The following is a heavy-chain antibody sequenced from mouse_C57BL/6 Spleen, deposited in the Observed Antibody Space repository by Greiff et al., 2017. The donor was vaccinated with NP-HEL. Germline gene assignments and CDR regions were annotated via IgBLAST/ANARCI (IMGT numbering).Heavy chain of an antibody. Sequence: VQLQQSGAELVMPGASVKLSCKASGYTFTSYWMHWVKQRPGQGLEWIGEIDPSDSYTNYNQKFKGKSTLTVDKSSSTAYMQLSSLTSEDSAVYYCARWLRTRYFDYWGQGTTLTVSS. V-gene: IGHV1-69*01. CDR3: ARWLRTRYFDY. D-gene: IGHD1-1*01. CDR2: IDPSDSYT. CDR1: GYTFTSYW. J-gene: IGHJ2*01.